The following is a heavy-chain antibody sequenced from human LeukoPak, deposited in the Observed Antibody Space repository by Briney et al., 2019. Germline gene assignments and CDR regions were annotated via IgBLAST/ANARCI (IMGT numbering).Heavy chain of an antibody. V-gene: IGHV3-74*01. D-gene: IGHD2-15*01. J-gene: IGHJ4*02. CDR2: INSDGSST. Sequence: PGGSLRLSCAASGFTVSSSYMSRVRQAPGKGLVWVSRINSDGSSTSYADSVKGRFTISRDNAKNTLYLQMNSLRAEDTAVYYCVVVAAGDWGQGTLVTVSS. CDR1: GFTVSSSY. CDR3: VVVAAGD.